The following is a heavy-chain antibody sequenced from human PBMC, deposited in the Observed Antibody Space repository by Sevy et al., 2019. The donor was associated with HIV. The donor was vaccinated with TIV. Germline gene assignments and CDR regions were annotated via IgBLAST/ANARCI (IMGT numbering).Heavy chain of an antibody. J-gene: IGHJ4*02. D-gene: IGHD2-2*03. CDR2: ISHRGKT. V-gene: IGHV4-38-2*02. CDR1: GYSISSGYY. Sequence: SETLSLTCTVSGYSISSGYYWGWIRQTPGKGLEWLGTISHRGKTHYNPSLKSRVTISVDTSKNQFSLRLNSVTAADTAVFYCARGSQPINYDEIGYYDYWGQGTLVTVSS. CDR3: ARGSQPINYDEIGYYDY.